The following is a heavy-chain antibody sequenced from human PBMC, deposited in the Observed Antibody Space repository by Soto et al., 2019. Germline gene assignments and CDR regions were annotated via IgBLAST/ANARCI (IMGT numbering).Heavy chain of an antibody. D-gene: IGHD3-3*01. V-gene: IGHV1-24*01. Sequence: GASVKVSCKVSGYTLTELSMHWVRQAPGKGLEWMGGFDPEDGETIYAQKFQGRVTMTEDTSTDTAYMELSSLRSEDTAVYYCATTGLEWLLYGSLGYWGQGTLVTVSS. CDR2: FDPEDGET. J-gene: IGHJ4*02. CDR1: GYTLTELS. CDR3: ATTGLEWLLYGSLGY.